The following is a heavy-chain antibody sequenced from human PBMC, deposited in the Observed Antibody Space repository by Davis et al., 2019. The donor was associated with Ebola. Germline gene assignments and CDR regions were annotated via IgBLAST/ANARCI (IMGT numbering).Heavy chain of an antibody. CDR3: ASTRYSGSYRDY. D-gene: IGHD1-26*01. CDR1: GYTLVSYY. Sequence: ASVKVSCKASGYTLVSYYAHWVRQAPGQGLEWMGIINPSGGSTSYAQKFQGRVTMTRDTSTSTVYMELSSLRSEDTAVYYCASTRYSGSYRDYWGQGTLVTVSS. CDR2: INPSGGST. V-gene: IGHV1-46*01. J-gene: IGHJ4*02.